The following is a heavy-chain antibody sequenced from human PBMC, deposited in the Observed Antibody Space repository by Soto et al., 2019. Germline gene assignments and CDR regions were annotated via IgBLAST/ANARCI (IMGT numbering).Heavy chain of an antibody. J-gene: IGHJ4*02. CDR1: GGSISNSYW. D-gene: IGHD6-19*01. V-gene: IGHV4-4*02. CDR3: ARDLGTIAVGGIPAY. Sequence: QVQLQESGPGLVKPSGTLSLTCAVSGGSISNSYWWSWVRQPPGKGLEWIGEIHHSGSTNYNPSLKRRVTISVDKAQDQFSLNLTSVTAADTAVYYCARDLGTIAVGGIPAYWGQGTLVAVSS. CDR2: IHHSGST.